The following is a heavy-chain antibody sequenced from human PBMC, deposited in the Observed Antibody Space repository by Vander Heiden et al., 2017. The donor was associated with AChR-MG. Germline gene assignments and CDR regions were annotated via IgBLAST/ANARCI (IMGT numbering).Heavy chain of an antibody. D-gene: IGHD6-19*01. Sequence: QVQLQQWGAGLLKPSETLSLTCAVYGGSFRGYYWSWIRQPPGKGLEWIGEINHSGSTNYNPSLKSRVTISVDTSKNQFSLKLSSVTAADTAVYYCARGTRYSSGWYSEWYFDLWGRGTLVTVSS. CDR1: GGSFRGYY. V-gene: IGHV4-34*01. CDR2: INHSGST. CDR3: ARGTRYSSGWYSEWYFDL. J-gene: IGHJ2*01.